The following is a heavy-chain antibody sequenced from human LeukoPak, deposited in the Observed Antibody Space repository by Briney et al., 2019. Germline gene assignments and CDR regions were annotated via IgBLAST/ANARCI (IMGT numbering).Heavy chain of an antibody. V-gene: IGHV1-2*02. J-gene: IGHJ4*02. CDR2: INPNTGGT. D-gene: IGHD4-17*01. CDR1: GYTFTGYD. CDR3: ARGRGMTTVTYFDT. Sequence: ASVTVSCNASGYTFTGYDMHWARQAPGQGLECMGWINPNTGGTNYAQRFQGRVTMTRDTSISTTYMELSSLTSDDTAVYYCARGRGMTTVTYFDTWGQGILVTVSS.